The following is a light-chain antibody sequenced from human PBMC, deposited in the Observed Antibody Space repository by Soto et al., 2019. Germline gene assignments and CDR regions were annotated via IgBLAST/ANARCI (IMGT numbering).Light chain of an antibody. Sequence: EIILTQSSATLSLSPGERATLSCRASQTVYSYLVWYQQKPGQAPRLLIYDASKRATGVPGRFSGTGSGTEFTLTISSLEPDDFAVYFCQQRTSWPRVFGGGTKVDIK. CDR3: QQRTSWPRV. V-gene: IGKV3-11*01. CDR1: QTVYSY. J-gene: IGKJ4*01. CDR2: DAS.